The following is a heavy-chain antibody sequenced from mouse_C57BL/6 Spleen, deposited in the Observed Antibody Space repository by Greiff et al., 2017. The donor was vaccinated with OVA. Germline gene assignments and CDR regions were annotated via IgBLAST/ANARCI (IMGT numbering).Heavy chain of an antibody. CDR3: ATGTGHFDY. CDR1: GYTFTDYY. Sequence: VQLQQSGPELVKPGASVKISCKASGYTFTDYYMNWVKQSHGKSLEWIGDINPNNGGTSYNQKFKGKATLTVDKSSSTAYMELRSLTSEDSAVYYCATGTGHFDYWGQGTTLTVSS. V-gene: IGHV1-26*01. CDR2: INPNNGGT. D-gene: IGHD4-1*01. J-gene: IGHJ2*01.